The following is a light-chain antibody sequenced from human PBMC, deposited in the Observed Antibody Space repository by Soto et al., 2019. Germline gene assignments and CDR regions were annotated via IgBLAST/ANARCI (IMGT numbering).Light chain of an antibody. CDR1: KLGDKY. CDR3: QAWDSSTGV. CDR2: QDS. Sequence: ELTQPPSVSVSPGQTASITCSGDKLGDKYACWYQQKPGQSPVLVIYQDSKRPSGIPERFSGSNSGNTATLTISETQAMDEADYYCQAWDSSTGVFGTGTKSPS. J-gene: IGLJ1*01. V-gene: IGLV3-1*01.